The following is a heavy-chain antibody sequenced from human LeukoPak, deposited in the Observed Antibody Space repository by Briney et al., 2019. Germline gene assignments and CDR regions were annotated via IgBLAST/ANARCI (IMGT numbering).Heavy chain of an antibody. CDR2: IYSDGSK. V-gene: IGHV3-66*01. Sequence: GGSLRLSCAASGLTVSSNYMNWFRQAPGKGLEWVSLIYSDGSKYYADSVKDRFTISRDNSKNTLYLQMNSLRAEDTAVYYCARDFGGYNEPDFDYWGQGTLVTVSS. CDR3: ARDFGGYNEPDFDY. D-gene: IGHD5-24*01. J-gene: IGHJ4*02. CDR1: GLTVSSNY.